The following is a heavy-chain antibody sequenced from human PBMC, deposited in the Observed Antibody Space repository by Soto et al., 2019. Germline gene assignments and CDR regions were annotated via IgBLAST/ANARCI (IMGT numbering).Heavy chain of an antibody. J-gene: IGHJ6*02. D-gene: IGHD3-22*01. CDR1: GGTFSSYA. CDR3: AVTMTNFYYYGMDV. CDR2: IIPIFGTA. V-gene: IGHV1-69*12. Sequence: QVQLVQSGAEVKKPGSSVKVSCKASGGTFSSYAISWVRQAPGQGLEWMGGIIPIFGTADYAQKVQGRVTITARESTSTAYMETSSLRSEDTAVYYCAVTMTNFYYYGMDVWGQGTTVTVSS.